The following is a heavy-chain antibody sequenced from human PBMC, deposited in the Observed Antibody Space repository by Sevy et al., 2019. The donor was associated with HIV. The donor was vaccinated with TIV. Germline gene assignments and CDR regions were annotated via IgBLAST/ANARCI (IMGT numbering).Heavy chain of an antibody. V-gene: IGHV3-23*01. D-gene: IGHD5-12*01. J-gene: IGHJ4*02. Sequence: GGSLRLSCAASGFTFSSYAMSWVRQAPGKGLEWVSAISGSGGSTYYADSVKGRFTISRDNSKNTLYLQMNSLRAEDTVVYYCAKDHSGYDYYNYFDYWGQGTLVTVSS. CDR1: GFTFSSYA. CDR3: AKDHSGYDYYNYFDY. CDR2: ISGSGGST.